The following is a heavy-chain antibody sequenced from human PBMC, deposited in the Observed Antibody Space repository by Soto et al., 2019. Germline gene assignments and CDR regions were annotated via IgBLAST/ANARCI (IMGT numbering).Heavy chain of an antibody. J-gene: IGHJ4*02. V-gene: IGHV3-23*01. D-gene: IGHD3-22*01. CDR1: GFTFSSYA. CDR3: AKGGYYYDISAYY. Sequence: GGSLRLSCAASGFTFSSYAMNWVRQAPGKGLEWVSTISGSGASTYYADSVKGRFTISRDNSKNTLYLQMNSLRADDTAVYYCAKGGYYYDISAYYWGQGTLVTVSS. CDR2: ISGSGAST.